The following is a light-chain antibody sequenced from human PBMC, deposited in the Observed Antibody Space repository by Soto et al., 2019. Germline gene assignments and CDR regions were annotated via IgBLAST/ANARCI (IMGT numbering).Light chain of an antibody. CDR1: ETIGRH. J-gene: IGKJ2*01. CDR2: GAS. V-gene: IGKV1-39*01. CDR3: QQSYNSPRYS. Sequence: DIQMTQSPSSLSASVGDRVTITCRASETIGRHLNWYQQKPGKVPKLLIYGASSLQSGVPFRFSGSGSGTEFTLTIRRLLPEDSATYYCQQSYNSPRYSFGQGTNLEIE.